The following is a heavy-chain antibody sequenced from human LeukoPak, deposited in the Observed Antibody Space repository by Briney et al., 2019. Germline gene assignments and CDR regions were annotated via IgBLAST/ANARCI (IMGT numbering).Heavy chain of an antibody. CDR3: ARLXSGYEDYYFDD. V-gene: IGHV4-39*01. J-gene: IGHJ4*02. CDR2: IYYTGST. D-gene: IGHD5-12*01. CDR1: GGPLTRSLSY. Sequence: SETLSLTCTVSGGPLTRSLSYWGWIRRPPGKGLEWIGNIYYTGSTDYSPSFESRAAMSVDTSKNQFSLQLRSVTAADTAVYYCARLXSGYEDYYFDDWGQGTLVTV.